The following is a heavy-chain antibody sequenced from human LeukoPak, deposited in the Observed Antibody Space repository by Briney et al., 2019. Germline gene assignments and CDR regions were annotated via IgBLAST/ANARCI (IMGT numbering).Heavy chain of an antibody. CDR3: ARDRGGGAFDI. Sequence: GGSLRLSCAASGFTFSSYAMHWVRQAPGKGLEWVAVISYDGSNKYYADSVKGRFTISRHNSKNTLYLQMNSLRAEDTAVYYCARDRGGGAFDIWGQGTMVTVSS. V-gene: IGHV3-30*14. J-gene: IGHJ3*02. D-gene: IGHD2-15*01. CDR1: GFTFSSYA. CDR2: ISYDGSNK.